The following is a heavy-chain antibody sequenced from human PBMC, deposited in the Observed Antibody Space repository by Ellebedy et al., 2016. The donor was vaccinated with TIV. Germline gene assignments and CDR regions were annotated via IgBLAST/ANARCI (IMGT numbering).Heavy chain of an antibody. CDR1: DGSITSGSYY. J-gene: IGHJ4*02. CDR2: VYFIGST. D-gene: IGHD3-16*01. CDR3: VRHPTLGTLDY. Sequence: MPGGSLRLSCTVSDGSITSGSYYWAWIRQPPGKGLEWVGNVYFIGSTNYNPSLKSRVTISVDTSKNQFSLKLTSVTAADTAVYYCVRHPTLGTLDYWGQGAQVTVSS. V-gene: IGHV4-39*01.